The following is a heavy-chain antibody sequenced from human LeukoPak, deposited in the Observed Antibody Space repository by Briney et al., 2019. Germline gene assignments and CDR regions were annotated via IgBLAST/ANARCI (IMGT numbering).Heavy chain of an antibody. CDR1: GFAFSSYA. J-gene: IGHJ4*02. V-gene: IGHV3-48*01. CDR2: IGSNFETI. CDR3: ARPDYYRGAESYGGDY. D-gene: IGHD3-10*01. Sequence: GGSLRLSCVASGFAFSSYAMNWVRQAPGKGLECVSYIGSNFETIYADSVKGRFTISRDNAKNSLSLQMNSLRADDTAVYYCARPDYYRGAESYGGDYWGQGTLVTVSS.